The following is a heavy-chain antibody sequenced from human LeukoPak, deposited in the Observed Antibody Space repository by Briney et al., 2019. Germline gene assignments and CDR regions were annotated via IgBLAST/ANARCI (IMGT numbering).Heavy chain of an antibody. CDR1: GGSISSSSYY. D-gene: IGHD6-6*01. V-gene: IGHV4-39*07. CDR2: IYYSGST. J-gene: IGHJ3*02. Sequence: SETLSLTCTVSGGSISSSSYYWGWIRQPPGKGLEWIGSIYYSGSTYYNPSLKSRVTISVDTSKNQFSLKLSSVTAADTAVYYCAREIPRNAFDIWGQGTMVTVSS. CDR3: AREIPRNAFDI.